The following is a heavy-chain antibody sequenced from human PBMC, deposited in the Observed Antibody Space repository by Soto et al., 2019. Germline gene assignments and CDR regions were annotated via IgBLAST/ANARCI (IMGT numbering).Heavy chain of an antibody. V-gene: IGHV1-58*01. Sequence: ASVKVSCKASGFTFTSSAVQWVRQARGQRLEWIGWIVVGSGSTNYAQKFQERVTLSRDMSTSTAYMELSSLRSEDTAVYYCAALPSYSSSWYFYYGMDVWG. D-gene: IGHD6-13*01. CDR1: GFTFTSSA. CDR3: AALPSYSSSWYFYYGMDV. CDR2: IVVGSGST. J-gene: IGHJ6*02.